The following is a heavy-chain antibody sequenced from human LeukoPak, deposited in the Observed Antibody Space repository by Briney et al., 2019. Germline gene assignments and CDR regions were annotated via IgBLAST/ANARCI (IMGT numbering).Heavy chain of an antibody. CDR3: TSSGMTTVTLSGVEYYYYYMDV. CDR1: GFTFSSYG. V-gene: IGHV3-15*05. Sequence: GGTLRLSCAASGFTFSSYGMSWVRQAPGKGLEWVGRIKGTTDGGTIDYAAPVKGRFTVSRDDSKNTLYLQMNSLKTEDTAVYYCTSSGMTTVTLSGVEYYYYYMDVWGKGTTVTIFS. D-gene: IGHD4-11*01. CDR2: IKGTTDGGTI. J-gene: IGHJ6*03.